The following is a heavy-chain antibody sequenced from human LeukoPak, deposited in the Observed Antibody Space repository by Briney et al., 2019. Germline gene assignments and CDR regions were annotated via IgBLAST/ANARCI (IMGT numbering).Heavy chain of an antibody. Sequence: SETLSLTCTVSGGSISSYYWSWIRQPPGKGLEWIGYIYYSGSTNYNPSLKSRVTISVDTSKNQFSLKLSSVTAADTAVYYCAREAVIPAAMVDAFDIWGQGTMVTVSS. CDR3: AREAVIPAAMVDAFDI. J-gene: IGHJ3*02. D-gene: IGHD2-2*01. V-gene: IGHV4-59*01. CDR2: IYYSGST. CDR1: GGSISSYY.